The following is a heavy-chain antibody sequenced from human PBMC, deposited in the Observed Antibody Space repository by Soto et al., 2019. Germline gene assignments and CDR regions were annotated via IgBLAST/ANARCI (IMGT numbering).Heavy chain of an antibody. CDR1: GYTFSYFW. Sequence: EVQLVQSGAEVKKTGESLKISCQASGYTFSYFWIGWVRQMPGKGLEWIGMVYPGDSETRYSPSFQGQVTISADRSNSTAHLQWSSLKAWDTAIYFCGRAYGVVIEVEYWGQGTMLTVSS. J-gene: IGHJ4*02. CDR2: VYPGDSET. V-gene: IGHV5-51*01. CDR3: GRAYGVVIEVEY. D-gene: IGHD3-3*01.